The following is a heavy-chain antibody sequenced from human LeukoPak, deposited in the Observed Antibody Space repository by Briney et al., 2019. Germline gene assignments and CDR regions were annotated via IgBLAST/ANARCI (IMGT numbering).Heavy chain of an antibody. CDR2: IGIGGAT. CDR3: ARERGSGSYGVEACDI. J-gene: IGHJ3*02. CDR1: GFTFSSYD. V-gene: IGHV3-13*01. Sequence: GGSLRLSCAASGFTFSSYDMHWVRQGTGKGLNWVSAIGIGGATYYAGSVKGRFTISRENAKNSLHLQMNSLGPGDTAMYYCARERGSGSYGVEACDIRGQGTMVIVSS. D-gene: IGHD1-26*01.